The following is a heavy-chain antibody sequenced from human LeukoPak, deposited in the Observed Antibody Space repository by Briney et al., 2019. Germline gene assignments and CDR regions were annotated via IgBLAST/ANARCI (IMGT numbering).Heavy chain of an antibody. D-gene: IGHD5-24*01. CDR1: GYSFTSYW. V-gene: IGHV5-51*01. CDR3: ASRRDGYNPFDY. J-gene: IGHJ4*02. CDR2: IYPGDSDT. Sequence: GGSLQISCKGSGYSFTSYWIGWVRQMPGKGLEGMGIIYPGDSDTRYSPSFQGQVTISVDRSISAAYLQWSSLKASDSGMYYCASRRDGYNPFDYWGQGTLVTVSS.